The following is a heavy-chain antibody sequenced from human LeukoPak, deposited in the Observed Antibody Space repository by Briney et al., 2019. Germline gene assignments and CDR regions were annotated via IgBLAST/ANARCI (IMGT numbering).Heavy chain of an antibody. Sequence: GGSLRLSCAASGFTFSSYAMSWVRQAPGKGLEWVSSISGSGGSTYYADSVKGRFTISRDNSKNTLYLQMNSLRAEDTAVYYCAKSRLYYYDCSGSFDYWGQGTLVTVSS. J-gene: IGHJ4*02. CDR3: AKSRLYYYDCSGSFDY. V-gene: IGHV3-23*01. CDR2: ISGSGGST. D-gene: IGHD3-22*01. CDR1: GFTFSSYA.